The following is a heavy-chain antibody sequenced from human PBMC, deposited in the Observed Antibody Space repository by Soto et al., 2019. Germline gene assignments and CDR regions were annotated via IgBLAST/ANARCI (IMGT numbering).Heavy chain of an antibody. CDR2: IYYSGST. CDR1: GGSISSGDYY. D-gene: IGHD3-10*01. V-gene: IGHV4-30-4*01. CDR3: ARDEPSYGSGRGYYYYGMDV. J-gene: IGHJ6*02. Sequence: QVQLQESGPGLVKPSQTLSLTCTVSGGSISSGDYYWSWIRQPPGKGLEWIGYIYYSGSTYYNPSLKSRVTISVDTSKNQFSLKLSSVTAADTAVYYCARDEPSYGSGRGYYYYGMDVWGQGTTVTVSS.